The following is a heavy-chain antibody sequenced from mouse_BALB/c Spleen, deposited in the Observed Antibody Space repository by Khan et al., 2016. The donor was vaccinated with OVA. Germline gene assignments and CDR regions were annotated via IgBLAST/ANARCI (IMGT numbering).Heavy chain of an antibody. J-gene: IGHJ4*01. Sequence: VRLQQSGPELVKPGASVKISCKTSGYTFPEYTVHWVKQSPGKSLDWIGVINPKNGGTAYNQKFKGKATLTVDKSSSTAYMEFRSLTSGESAVYYCARDAGRYGGQGTAGTVAS. CDR2: INPKNGGT. V-gene: IGHV1-18*01. D-gene: IGHD3-3*01. CDR3: ARDAGRY. CDR1: GYTFPEYT.